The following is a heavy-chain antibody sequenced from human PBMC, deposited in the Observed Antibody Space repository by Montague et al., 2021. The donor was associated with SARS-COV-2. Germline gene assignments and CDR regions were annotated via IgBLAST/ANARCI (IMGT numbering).Heavy chain of an antibody. CDR2: TYYIGTT. V-gene: IGHV4-39*01. CDR3: ARGATTGPGIWFDP. J-gene: IGHJ5*02. Sequence: SETLSLTCSVSGGSISSRSHYWGWIRQPPGKGRECVGGTYYIGTTSKNPSLKSRLAISIETSKNQFSLKVTSVTAADTGVYYCARGATTGPGIWFDPWGQGTLVTVSS. CDR1: GGSISSRSHY. D-gene: IGHD1-1*01.